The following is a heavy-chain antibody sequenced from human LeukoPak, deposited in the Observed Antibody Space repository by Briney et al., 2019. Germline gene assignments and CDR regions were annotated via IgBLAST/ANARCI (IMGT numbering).Heavy chain of an antibody. J-gene: IGHJ6*03. CDR1: GGSFSSSSYY. V-gene: IGHV4-39*01. D-gene: IGHD5-18*01. CDR2: IYYSGST. Sequence: SETLSLTCTVSGGSFSSSSYYWGWIRQPPGKGLEWIGSIYYSGSTYYNPSLKSRVTISVDSSKNQFPLKLSSVTAADTAVYYCARRGEVRSWIQLWLAPYYYYYMDVWGKGTTVTVSS. CDR3: ARRGEVRSWIQLWLAPYYYYYMDV.